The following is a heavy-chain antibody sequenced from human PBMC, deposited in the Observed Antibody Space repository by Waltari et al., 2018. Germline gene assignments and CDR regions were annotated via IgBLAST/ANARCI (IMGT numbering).Heavy chain of an antibody. CDR1: AGSFSRYY. CDR3: VRLEDCTGPGGHCYSGDPFALDV. CDR2: INHAGYT. Sequence: QVQLQQWGAGLLQSSETLSLTCAVYAGSFSRYYWGWVRQPPGKGLEWIGEINHAGYTNHNPSLRSRVTMSADTSKSQFSLKLNSVTAADTAVYYCVRLEDCTGPGGHCYSGDPFALDVWGQGTTVTVSS. D-gene: IGHD2-15*01. V-gene: IGHV4-34*02. J-gene: IGHJ6*02.